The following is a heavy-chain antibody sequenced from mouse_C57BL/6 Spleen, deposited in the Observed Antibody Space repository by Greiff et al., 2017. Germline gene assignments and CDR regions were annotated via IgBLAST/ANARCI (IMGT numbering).Heavy chain of an antibody. CDR1: GYTFTDYE. Sequence: QVQLQQSGAELVRPGASVTLSCKASGYTFTDYEMHWVKQTPVHGLEWIGAIDPETGGTAYNQKFKGKAILTADKSSSTAYMELRSLTSEDSAVYYCTSPPYGYAMDYWGQGTSVTVSS. CDR2: IDPETGGT. J-gene: IGHJ4*01. CDR3: TSPPYGYAMDY. D-gene: IGHD1-1*01. V-gene: IGHV1-15*01.